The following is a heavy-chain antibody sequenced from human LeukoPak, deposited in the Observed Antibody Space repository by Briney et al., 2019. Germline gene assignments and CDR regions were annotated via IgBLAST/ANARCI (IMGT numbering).Heavy chain of an antibody. CDR2: IYHSGST. J-gene: IGHJ4*02. V-gene: IGHV4-30-2*01. Sequence: TSETLSLTCAVSGGSISSGGYSWSWIRQPPGKGLEWIGYIYHSGSTYYNPSLKSRVTISVDRSKNQFSLKLSSVTAADTAVYYCASFLREQGDYWGQGTLVTVSS. CDR1: GGSISSGGYS. D-gene: IGHD5/OR15-5a*01. CDR3: ASFLREQGDY.